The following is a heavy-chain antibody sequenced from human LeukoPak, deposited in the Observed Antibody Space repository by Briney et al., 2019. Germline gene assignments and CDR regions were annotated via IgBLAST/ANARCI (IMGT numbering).Heavy chain of an antibody. CDR3: ARLNGNHSDY. CDR1: GYTFTGYH. J-gene: IGHJ4*02. Sequence: ASVKVSCKASGYTFTGYHMHWVRQAPGQGLEWMAWINPNSGATDYAQKFRGRVTMTRDTSTSTAYMELSRLRSDDTAVYYCARLNGNHSDYWGQGTLVTVSS. V-gene: IGHV1-2*02. CDR2: INPNSGAT. D-gene: IGHD1-14*01.